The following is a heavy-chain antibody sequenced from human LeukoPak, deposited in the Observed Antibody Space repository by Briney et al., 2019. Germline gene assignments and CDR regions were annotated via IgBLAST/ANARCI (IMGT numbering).Heavy chain of an antibody. CDR2: IRSKANSYAT. V-gene: IGHV3-73*01. D-gene: IGHD6-19*01. Sequence: GGSLRLSCAASGFTFSGSAMHWVRQASGKGLEWVGRIRSKANSYATAYAASVKGRFTISRDDSKNTAYLQMNSLKTEDTAVYYCTRHAGAVDRFYYYYYMDVWGKGTTGTVSS. J-gene: IGHJ6*03. CDR1: GFTFSGSA. CDR3: TRHAGAVDRFYYYYYMDV.